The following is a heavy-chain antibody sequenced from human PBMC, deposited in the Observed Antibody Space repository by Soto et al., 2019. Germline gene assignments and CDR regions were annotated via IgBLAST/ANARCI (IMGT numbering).Heavy chain of an antibody. Sequence: PSETLSLTCTVSGGSISSYYWSWIRQPPGKGLEWIGYIYYSGSTNYNPSLKSRVTISVDTSKNQFSLKLSSVTAADTAVYYCARQGGYSGYDPFYYYYYMDVWGKGTTVTV. J-gene: IGHJ6*03. CDR2: IYYSGST. D-gene: IGHD5-12*01. CDR1: GGSISSYY. V-gene: IGHV4-59*01. CDR3: ARQGGYSGYDPFYYYYYMDV.